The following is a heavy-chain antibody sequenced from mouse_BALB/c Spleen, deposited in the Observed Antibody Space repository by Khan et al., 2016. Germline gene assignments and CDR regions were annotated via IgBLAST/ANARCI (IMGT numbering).Heavy chain of an antibody. V-gene: IGHV1S135*01. CDR1: GCSFTDYN. CDR3: ARKGYRNDPMDY. Sequence: MQLEESGPELVKPGASVKVSCKASGCSFTDYNMYWVKQSHGKSLEWIGYIDPYTGGTSYNQKFKGKATLTVDKSSSTAFMHLNSLTSEDAAVYYCARKGYRNDPMDYGGQGTTLTVSS. CDR2: IDPYTGGT. J-gene: IGHJ2*01. D-gene: IGHD2-14*01.